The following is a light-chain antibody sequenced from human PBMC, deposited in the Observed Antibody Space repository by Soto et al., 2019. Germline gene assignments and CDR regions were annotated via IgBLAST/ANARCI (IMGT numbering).Light chain of an antibody. V-gene: IGKV3-20*01. Sequence: EIVMTQSPATLSVSPGERATLSCRASQAIKNYLAWFQQKPGQAPRLLIYRASTRATAIPARFSGSGSGTDFTLTISRLEPEDFAVYYCQQYGSSPTITFGQGTRLEIK. CDR1: QAIKNY. CDR3: QQYGSSPTIT. CDR2: RAS. J-gene: IGKJ5*01.